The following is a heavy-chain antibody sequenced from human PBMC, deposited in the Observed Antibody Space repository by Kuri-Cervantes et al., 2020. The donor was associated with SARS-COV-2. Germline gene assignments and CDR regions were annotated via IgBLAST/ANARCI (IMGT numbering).Heavy chain of an antibody. CDR3: ARAPQYSSRFDY. J-gene: IGHJ4*02. Sequence: SETLSLTCSVSGYSISSGYFWGWIRQPPGKGLEWIGSIYYSGSTYYNPSLKSRVTISVDTSKNQFPLKLSSVTAADTAVYYCARAPQYSSRFDYWGQGTLVTVSS. CDR1: GYSISSGYF. D-gene: IGHD6-13*01. V-gene: IGHV4-38-2*02. CDR2: IYYSGST.